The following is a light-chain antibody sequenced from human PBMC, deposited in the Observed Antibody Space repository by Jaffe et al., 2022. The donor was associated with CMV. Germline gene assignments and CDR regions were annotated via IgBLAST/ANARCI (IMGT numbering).Light chain of an antibody. CDR1: QSVTSNY. J-gene: IGKJ3*01. CDR3: QQYGSSPTT. Sequence: EIVLTQSPGTLSLSPGERASLSCRASQSVTSNYLAWYQQKPGQAPRLLIYGASTRATGIPDRFSASGSGTDFTLTISRLEPEDFAVYNCQQYGSSPTTFGPGTKVDVK. CDR2: GAS. V-gene: IGKV3-20*01.